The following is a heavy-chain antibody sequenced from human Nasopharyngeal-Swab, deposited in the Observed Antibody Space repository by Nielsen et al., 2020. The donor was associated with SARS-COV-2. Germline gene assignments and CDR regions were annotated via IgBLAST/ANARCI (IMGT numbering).Heavy chain of an antibody. CDR1: GYTFTSYA. D-gene: IGHD2-2*01. CDR2: INPTVGRT. CDR3: ARNIVVVPAAILYYYYAMDV. V-gene: IGHV1-46*01. J-gene: IGHJ6*02. Sequence: ASVTVSCKASGYTFTSYAMHWVRQAPGQGLEWMGIINPTVGRTTYAQKFQGRVTMTRDTSTSTVYMELSSLRSEDTAVYYCARNIVVVPAAILYYYYAMDVWGQGTTVTVSS.